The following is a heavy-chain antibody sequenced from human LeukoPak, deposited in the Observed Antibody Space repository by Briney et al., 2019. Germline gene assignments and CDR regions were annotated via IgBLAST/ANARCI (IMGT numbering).Heavy chain of an antibody. Sequence: SETLSLTCTVSGGSISSGSYYWSWIRQPAGKGLEWIGRIYTSGSTNYNPSLKSRVSIYVDTSKNQFSLKLSSVTAADTAVYYCARRGIDAFDVWGQGTMVTVSS. J-gene: IGHJ3*01. CDR1: GGSISSGSYY. D-gene: IGHD3-16*01. CDR3: ARRGIDAFDV. V-gene: IGHV4-61*02. CDR2: IYTSGST.